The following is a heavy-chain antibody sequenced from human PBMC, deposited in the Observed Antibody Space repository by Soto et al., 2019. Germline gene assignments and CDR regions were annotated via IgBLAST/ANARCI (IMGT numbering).Heavy chain of an antibody. D-gene: IGHD6-13*01. CDR2: IYYSGST. Sequence: SETLSLTCTVSGGSISSYYWSWIRQPPGKGLEWIGYIYYSGSTNYNPSLKSRVTISVDTSKNQFSLKLSSVTAADTAVYYCARQRRQLEINYYYYYYMDVWGKGTTVTVSS. J-gene: IGHJ6*03. CDR3: ARQRRQLEINYYYYYYMDV. CDR1: GGSISSYY. V-gene: IGHV4-59*08.